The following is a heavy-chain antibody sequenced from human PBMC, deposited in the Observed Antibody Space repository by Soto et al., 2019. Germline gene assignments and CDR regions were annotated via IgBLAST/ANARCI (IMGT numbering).Heavy chain of an antibody. D-gene: IGHD3-16*01. CDR1: GFTFSSFE. V-gene: IGHV3-48*03. CDR2: ISSNGVTK. CDR3: ARADALYYESRLS. J-gene: IGHJ1*01. Sequence: HPGGSLRLSCAASGFTFSSFEMSWVRQAPGKGLEWISYISSNGVTKFYADSVKDRFSISRDNSENSVHLQLRSLRVEDTAVYYCARADALYYESRLSWGRGTQVTVSS.